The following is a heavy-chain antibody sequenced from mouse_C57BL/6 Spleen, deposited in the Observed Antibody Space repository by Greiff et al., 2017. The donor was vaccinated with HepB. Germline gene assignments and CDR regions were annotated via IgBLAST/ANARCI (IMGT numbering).Heavy chain of an antibody. CDR1: GYTFTDYN. CDR2: INPNNGGT. CDR3: AKFYDGYYVGAMDY. J-gene: IGHJ4*01. Sequence: VQLQQSGPELVKPGASVKMSCKASGYTFTDYNMHWVKQSHGKSLEWIGYINPNNGGTSYNQKFKGKATLTVNKSSSTAYMELRSLTSEDSAVYYCAKFYDGYYVGAMDYWGQGTSVTVSS. D-gene: IGHD2-3*01. V-gene: IGHV1-22*01.